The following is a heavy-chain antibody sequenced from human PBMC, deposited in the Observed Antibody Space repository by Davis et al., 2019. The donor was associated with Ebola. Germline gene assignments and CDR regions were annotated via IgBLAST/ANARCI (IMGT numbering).Heavy chain of an antibody. CDR3: ARDNYDFWSGYYTANYYYYYGMDV. Sequence: GGSLRLSCAASGFTFSDYYMSWIRQAPGKGLEWVSYISISGSTIYYADSVKGRFTISRDNAKNSLYLQMNSLRAEDTAVYYCARDNYDFWSGYYTANYYYYYGMDVWGQGTTVTVSS. J-gene: IGHJ6*02. CDR1: GFTFSDYY. V-gene: IGHV3-11*01. CDR2: ISISGSTI. D-gene: IGHD3-3*01.